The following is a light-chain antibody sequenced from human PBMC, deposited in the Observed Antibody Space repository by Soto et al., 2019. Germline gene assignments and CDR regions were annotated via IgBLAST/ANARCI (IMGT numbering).Light chain of an antibody. V-gene: IGKV1-12*01. CDR3: QQANRFPLT. Sequence: DIQMTQSPSSVSASVGARVSITCRARQGISSWLAWYQQKPGRPPKLLIYTGSSLQSGVPSRFSGTGSGTDFNLTISSLQPEDVATYYCQQANRFPLTFGGGTKVEIK. J-gene: IGKJ4*01. CDR1: QGISSW. CDR2: TGS.